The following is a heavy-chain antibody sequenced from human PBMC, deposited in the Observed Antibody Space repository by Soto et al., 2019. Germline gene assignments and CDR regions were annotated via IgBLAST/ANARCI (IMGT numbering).Heavy chain of an antibody. Sequence: QITLKESGPTLVKPTQTLTLTCTFSGFSLTTTEVGVGWIRQPPGKALEWLALIYWDDDKSYNPSLKSRLTITKDTSKNQVVLTMTNMDPVDTATYSCAHSPIHRFGDNWGQGILVTVSS. J-gene: IGHJ4*02. CDR1: GFSLTTTEVG. D-gene: IGHD2-21*01. CDR2: IYWDDDK. V-gene: IGHV2-5*02. CDR3: AHSPIHRFGDN.